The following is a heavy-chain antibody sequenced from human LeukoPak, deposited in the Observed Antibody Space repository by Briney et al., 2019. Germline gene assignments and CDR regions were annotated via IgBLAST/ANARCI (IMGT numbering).Heavy chain of an antibody. CDR1: GFTLSTYW. J-gene: IGHJ5*02. CDR2: IKKYGSEK. Sequence: GGSLRLSCAASGFTLSTYWMSWVRQAPGKGLEWVANIKKYGSEKYYVDSVKGRFTISRDHAKNSVSLQMNSLRAEDTAVYYCARETTVTNANWFDPWGQGILVIVSS. V-gene: IGHV3-7*05. D-gene: IGHD4-17*01. CDR3: ARETTVTNANWFDP.